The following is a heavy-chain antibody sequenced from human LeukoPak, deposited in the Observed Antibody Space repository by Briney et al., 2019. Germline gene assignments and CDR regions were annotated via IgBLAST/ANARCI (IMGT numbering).Heavy chain of an antibody. J-gene: IGHJ5*02. Sequence: PGGSLRLSCAASGFTFDDYAMHWVRQAPGKGLEWVSTISWNSGSIGYADSVKGRFTISRDNSKNTLYLQMNSLRAEDTAVYYCARGHDYSNYENWFDPWGQGTLVTVSS. CDR1: GFTFDDYA. V-gene: IGHV3-9*01. CDR3: ARGHDYSNYENWFDP. D-gene: IGHD4-11*01. CDR2: ISWNSGSI.